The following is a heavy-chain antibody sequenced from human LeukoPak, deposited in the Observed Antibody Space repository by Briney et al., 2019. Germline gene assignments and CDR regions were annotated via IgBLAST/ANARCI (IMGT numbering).Heavy chain of an antibody. CDR1: GGSISSYY. V-gene: IGHV4-59*08. J-gene: IGHJ4*02. Sequence: SETPSLTCTVSGGSISSYYWSWIRQPPGKGLEWIGYIYYSGSTNYNPSLKSRVTISIDTSKNQFSLRLKSVTAADTAMYYCAKSGGYGLIDYWGQGTLVTVSS. D-gene: IGHD1-26*01. CDR3: AKSGGYGLIDY. CDR2: IYYSGST.